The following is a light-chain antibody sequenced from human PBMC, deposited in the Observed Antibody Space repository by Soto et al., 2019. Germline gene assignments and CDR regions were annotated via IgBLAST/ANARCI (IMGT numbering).Light chain of an antibody. CDR1: SSNIGSNT. CDR2: TND. J-gene: IGLJ2*01. CDR3: VAWDDSLNGRV. V-gene: IGLV1-44*01. Sequence: QPVLTQPPSASGTPGQRVTISCSGSSSNIGSNTVNWYQQLPGTAPKLLIYTNDQRPSGVPDRFSGSKSGTSASLAISGLQSEDGADYYCVAWDDSLNGRVFGGGTKLTVL.